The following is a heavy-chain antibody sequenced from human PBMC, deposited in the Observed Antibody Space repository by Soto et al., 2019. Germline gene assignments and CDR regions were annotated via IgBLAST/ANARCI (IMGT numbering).Heavy chain of an antibody. Sequence: SETLSLTCTVSGGSISSYYWSWIRQPPGKGLEWIGYIYYSGSTNYNPSLKSRVTISVDTSKNQFSLKLSSVTAADTAVYYCARHPNYYYGSGSSYYYYYYGMDVWGPGTTVTVSS. CDR2: IYYSGST. CDR3: ARHPNYYYGSGSSYYYYYYGMDV. V-gene: IGHV4-59*08. CDR1: GGSISSYY. D-gene: IGHD3-10*01. J-gene: IGHJ6*02.